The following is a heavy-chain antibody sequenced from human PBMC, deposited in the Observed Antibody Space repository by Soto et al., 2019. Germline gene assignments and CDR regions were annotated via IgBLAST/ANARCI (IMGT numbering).Heavy chain of an antibody. CDR3: TTEESGYERHYFDY. CDR2: IKSKTDGGTT. Sequence: GGSLRLSCAASGFTFSNAWMSWVRQAPGKGLEWVGRIKSKTDGGTTDYAAPVKGRFTISRDDSKNTLYLQMNSLKTEDTAVYYCTTEESGYERHYFDYWGQGTLVTVSS. D-gene: IGHD5-12*01. CDR1: GFTFSNAW. V-gene: IGHV3-15*01. J-gene: IGHJ4*02.